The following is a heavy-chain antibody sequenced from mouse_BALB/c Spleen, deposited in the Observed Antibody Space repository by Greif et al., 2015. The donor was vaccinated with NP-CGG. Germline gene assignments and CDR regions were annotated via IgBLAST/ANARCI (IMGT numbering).Heavy chain of an antibody. CDR1: GFTFSDYY. D-gene: IGHD4-1*01. V-gene: IGHV5-4*02. CDR2: ISDGGSYT. Sequence: EVHLVESGGGLVKPGGSLKLSCAASGFTFSDYYMYWVRQTPEKRLEWVATISDGGSYTYYPDSVKGRFTISRDNAKNNLYLQMSSLKSEDTAMYYCAREELTGSYAMDYWGQGTSVTVSS. CDR3: AREELTGSYAMDY. J-gene: IGHJ4*01.